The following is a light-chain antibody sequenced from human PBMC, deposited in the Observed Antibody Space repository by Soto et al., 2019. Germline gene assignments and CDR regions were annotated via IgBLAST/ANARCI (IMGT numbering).Light chain of an antibody. CDR1: SSDVGGYNY. V-gene: IGLV2-14*01. CDR3: SSYTSSSTV. Sequence: QSALTQPASVSGSPGQSITISCTGTSSDVGGYNYVSWYQQHPGKAPKLMIYDVSNRPSGVSNRFSGSKSGNSASLTISGLQVEDEADYYCSSYTSSSTVFGTGT. J-gene: IGLJ1*01. CDR2: DVS.